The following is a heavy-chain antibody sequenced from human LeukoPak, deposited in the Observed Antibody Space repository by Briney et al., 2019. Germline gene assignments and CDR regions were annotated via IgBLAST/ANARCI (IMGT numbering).Heavy chain of an antibody. CDR1: GDSVSSNSAV. Sequence: SQTLSLTCVISGDSVSSNSAVWHWIRQSPSRGLEWLGRTYYRSKWCNDYAVSVKSRITIDPDTSKNHFSLQLNSVTPEDTAVYYCARGGSYFDYWGQGTLVTVSS. J-gene: IGHJ4*02. CDR3: ARGGSYFDY. V-gene: IGHV6-1*01. CDR2: TYYRSKWCN. D-gene: IGHD1-26*01.